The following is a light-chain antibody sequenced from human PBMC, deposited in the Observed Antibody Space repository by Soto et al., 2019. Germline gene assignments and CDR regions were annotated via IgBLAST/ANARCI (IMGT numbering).Light chain of an antibody. J-gene: IGKJ2*01. Sequence: EIVLTQSPGTLSLSPGERATLSCRARQRVSSRYLAWYQQKPGQAPRLHIYGASSRATGIPDRFSGSGSGTDFTLTISRLEPEDFAVYYCQQYGSSQYTFGQGTKLEIK. CDR2: GAS. CDR3: QQYGSSQYT. V-gene: IGKV3-20*01. CDR1: QRVSSRY.